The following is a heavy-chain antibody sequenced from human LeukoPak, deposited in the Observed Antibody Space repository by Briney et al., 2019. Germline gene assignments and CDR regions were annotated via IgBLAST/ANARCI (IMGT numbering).Heavy chain of an antibody. Sequence: PGGSLRLSCAASGFTFTSYVMNWVRQPPGKGLEWISYIGTRGTTMYYADSVKGRFTISRDNAKNSLYLQMNSLRDEDTAIYYCARGRGSSWGQGTLFTVSS. J-gene: IGHJ5*02. V-gene: IGHV3-48*02. CDR1: GFTFTSYV. CDR3: ARGRGSS. D-gene: IGHD2-21*01. CDR2: IGTRGTTM.